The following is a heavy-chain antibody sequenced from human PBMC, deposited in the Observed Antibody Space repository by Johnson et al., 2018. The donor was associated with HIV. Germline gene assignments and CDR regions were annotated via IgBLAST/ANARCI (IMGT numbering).Heavy chain of an antibody. J-gene: IGHJ3*01. CDR3: ARAPRWSQTFDL. D-gene: IGHD2-15*01. Sequence: VQLVESGGVVVRPGGSLRLSCAASGFTFDDYGMSWVRQAPGKGLEWVSVIYTGDSTYYADSVRGRFTVSRDNSKNTMYLQMNSLRAEDTALYYCARAPRWSQTFDLWGQGTMVTVSS. CDR1: GFTFDDYG. V-gene: IGHV3-66*01. CDR2: IYTGDST.